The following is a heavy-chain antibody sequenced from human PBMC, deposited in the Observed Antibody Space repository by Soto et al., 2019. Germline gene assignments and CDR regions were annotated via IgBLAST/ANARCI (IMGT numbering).Heavy chain of an antibody. V-gene: IGHV1-8*01. CDR3: ARMASFGSLNWFDP. Sequence: ASVKVSCKASGYIFTNNDVSWVRQATGQGLEWMGWMNPGSGDTGCAQKFQGRVTMTRNISIATAYMELSSLRADDTAIYYCARMASFGSLNWFDPWGQGTLVTVS. J-gene: IGHJ5*02. CDR2: MNPGSGDT. D-gene: IGHD5-18*01. CDR1: GYIFTNND.